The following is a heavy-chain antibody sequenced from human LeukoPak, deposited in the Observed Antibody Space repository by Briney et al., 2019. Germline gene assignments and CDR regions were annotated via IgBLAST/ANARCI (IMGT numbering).Heavy chain of an antibody. CDR1: GGSICSGGYY. CDR3: ARALSSSWYND. D-gene: IGHD6-13*01. J-gene: IGHJ4*02. Sequence: SETLSLTCTVSGGSICSGGYYWSWIRQHPGKGLEWIGYIYYSGSTYYNPSLKSRVTISVDTSKNQFSLKLSSVTAADTAVYYCARALSSSWYNDWGQGTLVTVSS. V-gene: IGHV4-31*03. CDR2: IYYSGST.